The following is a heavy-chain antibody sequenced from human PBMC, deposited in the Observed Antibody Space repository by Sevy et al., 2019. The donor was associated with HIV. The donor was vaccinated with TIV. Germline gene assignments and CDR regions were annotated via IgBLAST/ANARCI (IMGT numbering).Heavy chain of an antibody. V-gene: IGHV4-39*01. CDR1: GGSISSSSYY. CDR2: IYYSGRT. CDR3: ALISDIVVVPAAGNMDV. J-gene: IGHJ6*02. Sequence: SETLSLTCTVSGGSISSSSYYWGWIRQPPGKGLEWIGSIYYSGRTYYNPSLKSRVTISVDTSKNQFSLKLSSVTAADTAVYYCALISDIVVVPAAGNMDVWGQGTTVTVSS. D-gene: IGHD2-2*01.